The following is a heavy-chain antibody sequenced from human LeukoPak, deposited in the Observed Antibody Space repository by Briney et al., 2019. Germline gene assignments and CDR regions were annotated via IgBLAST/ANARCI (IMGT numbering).Heavy chain of an antibody. Sequence: ASVRVSCKASGYTFTNYAMHWVRQAPGQRPERLGWINAANGYAKYSQELQGRVIITRDTSASTAYMELSSLRSEDMAIYYCAIRDGHTDHWGQGTLVTVSS. J-gene: IGHJ4*02. CDR3: AIRDGHTDH. V-gene: IGHV1-3*03. CDR1: GYTFTNYA. CDR2: INAANGYA. D-gene: IGHD5-24*01.